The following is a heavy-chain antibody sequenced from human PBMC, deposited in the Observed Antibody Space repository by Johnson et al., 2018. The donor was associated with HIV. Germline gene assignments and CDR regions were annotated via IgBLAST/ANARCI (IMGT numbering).Heavy chain of an antibody. CDR3: AKVVRRDLDAFDI. Sequence: QVQLVESGGGVVQPGRSLRLSCAASGFTFSSYGMHWVRQAPGKGLECVAVIWYDGSNKYYADSVKGRFTISRDNSKNTLYLQMNSLRAEDTAVYYCAKVVRRDLDAFDIWGQGTMVTVSS. CDR2: IWYDGSNK. V-gene: IGHV3-33*06. J-gene: IGHJ3*02. D-gene: IGHD2-2*01. CDR1: GFTFSSYG.